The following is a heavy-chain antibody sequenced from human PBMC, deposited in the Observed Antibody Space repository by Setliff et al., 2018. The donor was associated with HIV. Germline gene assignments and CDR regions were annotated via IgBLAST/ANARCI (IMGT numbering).Heavy chain of an antibody. D-gene: IGHD2-21*02. Sequence: LSLTCTVPGGSISNYYWSWIRQPPGKGLEWIGCGYYSGITHYDPSLKSRVSISVDASKNQFSLRLNSVTVADTAVYFCARSSRGSLRDLDYWGPGTLVTVSS. CDR2: GYYSGIT. CDR1: GGSISNYY. J-gene: IGHJ4*02. V-gene: IGHV4-59*08. CDR3: ARSSRGSLRDLDY.